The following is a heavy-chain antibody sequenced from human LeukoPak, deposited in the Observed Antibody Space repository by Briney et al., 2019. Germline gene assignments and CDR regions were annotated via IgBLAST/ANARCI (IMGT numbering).Heavy chain of an antibody. J-gene: IGHJ4*02. CDR3: ARLMTTVTPYYFDY. CDR1: GGSISSSSYY. D-gene: IGHD4-17*01. CDR2: IYYSGST. V-gene: IGHV4-39*01. Sequence: SETLSLTCTVSGGSISSSSYYWGWIRQPPGKGLEWIGSIYYSGSTYYNPSLKSRVTISVDTSKNQFSLKLSSVTAADTAVYYCARLMTTVTPYYFDYWGQGTLVTVSS.